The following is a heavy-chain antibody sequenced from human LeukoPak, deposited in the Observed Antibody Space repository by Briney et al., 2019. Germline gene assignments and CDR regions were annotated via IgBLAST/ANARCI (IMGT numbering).Heavy chain of an antibody. J-gene: IGHJ5*02. CDR3: ARHYGP. Sequence: PSETLSLTCTVSGDSVSNGNYYWSWLRQPPGKALEWIGYIYYTGKTYYNPSLEGRVTILVDTSRNHFSVKLSSVTAADTAVYYCARHYGPWGQGTLVTVSS. CDR1: GDSVSNGNYY. CDR2: IYYTGKT. D-gene: IGHD3-16*01. V-gene: IGHV4-61*03.